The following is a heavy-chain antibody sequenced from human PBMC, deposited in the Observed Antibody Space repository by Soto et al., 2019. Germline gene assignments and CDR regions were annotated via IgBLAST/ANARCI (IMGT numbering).Heavy chain of an antibody. D-gene: IGHD6-13*01. CDR2: INSDGSST. CDR1: GVTLSSYW. V-gene: IGHV3-74*01. J-gene: IGHJ2*01. Sequence: EVQLVESGGGLVQPGGSLRLSCAASGVTLSSYWMHWVRQSPGKGLVWVSRINSDGSSTSYADSVKGRFTISRDNAKDTLFLQMNSLRAEDTALYYCARVWYSSLDWYFDLWGRGTLVTVSS. CDR3: ARVWYSSLDWYFDL.